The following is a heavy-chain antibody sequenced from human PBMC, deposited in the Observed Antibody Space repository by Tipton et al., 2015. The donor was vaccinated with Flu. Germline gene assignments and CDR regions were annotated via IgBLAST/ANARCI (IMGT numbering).Heavy chain of an antibody. Sequence: TLSLTCTVSGGSISSYYWSWIRQPAGKGLVWIGRIYSSGSTNYKPSPKSRVTMSVDTSKKQFSLKLSSVTAADTAVYYCARDSSSYWYFDLWGRGTLVTVSS. CDR2: IYSSGST. J-gene: IGHJ2*01. CDR1: GGSISSYY. CDR3: ARDSSSYWYFDL. D-gene: IGHD6-13*01. V-gene: IGHV4-4*07.